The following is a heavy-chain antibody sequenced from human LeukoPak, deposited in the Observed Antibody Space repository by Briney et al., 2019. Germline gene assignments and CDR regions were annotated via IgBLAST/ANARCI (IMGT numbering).Heavy chain of an antibody. V-gene: IGHV1-3*01. CDR3: ARVTYSSGWYLPDYFDY. J-gene: IGHJ4*02. Sequence: ASVKVSCKASGYTFTSYAMHWVRQAPGQRLEWMGWINAGNGNTKYSQKFQGRVTITRDTSASTAYMELSSLGSEDTAVYYCARVTYSSGWYLPDYFDYWGQGTLVTVSS. D-gene: IGHD6-19*01. CDR1: GYTFTSYA. CDR2: INAGNGNT.